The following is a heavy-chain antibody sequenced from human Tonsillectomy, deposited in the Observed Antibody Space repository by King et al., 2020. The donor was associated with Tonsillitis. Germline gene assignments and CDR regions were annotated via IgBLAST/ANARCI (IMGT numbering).Heavy chain of an antibody. CDR3: ARDGGIGAGYCSSTSCYGYFDL. D-gene: IGHD2-2*01. V-gene: IGHV3-7*03. Sequence: VQLVESGGGLVQPGGSLRLSCAASGFTFSSYWMSWVRQAPGKGLEWVANIKQDGSEKYYVDSVKGRFTISRDNAKNSLYLQLISLRAADTAVYHCARDGGIGAGYCSSTSCYGYFDLWGRGTLVTVSS. J-gene: IGHJ2*01. CDR1: GFTFSSYW. CDR2: IKQDGSEK.